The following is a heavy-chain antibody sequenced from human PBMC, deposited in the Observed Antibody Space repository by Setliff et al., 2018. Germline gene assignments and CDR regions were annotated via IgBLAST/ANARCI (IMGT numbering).Heavy chain of an antibody. V-gene: IGHV3-21*01. CDR2: ISDTSIYI. CDR3: ARSPANGGHDAFDI. J-gene: IGHJ3*02. D-gene: IGHD6-25*01. CDR1: GFTFSTYS. Sequence: GESLKISCAASGFTFSTYSMHWVRQAPGKGLEWVSSISDTSIYIYYGESVKGRFTISRDNAKNPLYVQTNSLRAEDTAVYYCARSPANGGHDAFDIWGQGTMVTV.